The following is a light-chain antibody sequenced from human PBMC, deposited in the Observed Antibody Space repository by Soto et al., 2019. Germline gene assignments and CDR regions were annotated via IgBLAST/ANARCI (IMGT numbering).Light chain of an antibody. CDR2: EVT. Sequence: QSALTQPASVSGSPGQSIAISCTGTRSDVGVYNYVSWYQQHPGKAPKLMISEVTNRPSGVSDRFSGSKSGNTASLTISGLQAEDEADYYCSSFTSRFTFVFGTGTKVTVL. J-gene: IGLJ1*01. CDR3: SSFTSRFTFV. V-gene: IGLV2-14*01. CDR1: RSDVGVYNY.